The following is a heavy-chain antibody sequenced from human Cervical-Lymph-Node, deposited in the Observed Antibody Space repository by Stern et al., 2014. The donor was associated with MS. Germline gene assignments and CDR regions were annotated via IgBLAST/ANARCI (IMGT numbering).Heavy chain of an antibody. CDR3: ARGVWFDP. Sequence: QLQLQESGPGLVKPSQTLSLTCTVSGGSISSGSYYWSWIRQPAGKGLEWIGRVYTRGSTNYNPSLKSRVRLSVDTSKNQFSLKLSSLTAADTAVYYCARGVWFDPWGRGTLVTVSS. J-gene: IGHJ5*02. V-gene: IGHV4-61*02. CDR1: GGSISSGSYY. CDR2: VYTRGST. D-gene: IGHD2-8*01.